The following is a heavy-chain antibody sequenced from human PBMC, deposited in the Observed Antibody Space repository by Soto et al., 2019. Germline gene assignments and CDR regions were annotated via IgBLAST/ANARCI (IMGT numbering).Heavy chain of an antibody. V-gene: IGHV1-8*01. CDR2: MNPNSGNT. Sequence: VASVKASCKASGYTLTRYNINWVRQATGQGLERMGWMNPNSGNTGYAQKFQGRVTMTRNTSISTAYMELSSLRSEDTAVYYCAIGVVPAANWLDSWRQQALGPIAS. D-gene: IGHD2-2*01. CDR3: AIGVVPAANWLDS. CDR1: GYTLTRYN. J-gene: IGHJ5*01.